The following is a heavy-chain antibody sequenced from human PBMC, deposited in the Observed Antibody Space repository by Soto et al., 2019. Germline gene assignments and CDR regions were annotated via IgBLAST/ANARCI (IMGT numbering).Heavy chain of an antibody. CDR3: ARVTYYYYGMDV. Sequence: SETLSLTCAVYGGSFSGYYWSWIRQPPGKGLEWIGEINHSGSTNYNPSLKSRVTISVDTSKNQFSLKLSSVTAADTAVYYCARVTYYYYGMDVWGQGTTVTVSS. CDR2: INHSGST. CDR1: GGSFSGYY. V-gene: IGHV4-34*01. J-gene: IGHJ6*02.